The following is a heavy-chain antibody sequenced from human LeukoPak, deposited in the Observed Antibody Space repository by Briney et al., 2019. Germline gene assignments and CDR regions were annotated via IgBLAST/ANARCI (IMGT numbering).Heavy chain of an antibody. CDR3: ANWAGAPADYFSGPLDY. CDR1: EYSLTQYP. J-gene: IGHJ4*02. CDR2: INTVSGNT. V-gene: IGHV1-3*04. D-gene: IGHD3-3*01. Sequence: ASVKISCKTSEYSLTQYPIHWVRQAPGQRLEWMGWINTVSGNTGYSQNFQGRVTITRDTSASTAYMELSYLKSEDTAIYYCANWAGAPADYFSGPLDYWGQGTLVTVSS.